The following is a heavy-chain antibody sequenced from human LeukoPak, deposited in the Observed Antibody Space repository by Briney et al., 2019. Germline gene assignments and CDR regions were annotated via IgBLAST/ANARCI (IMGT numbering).Heavy chain of an antibody. CDR2: IASSSSYT. D-gene: IGHD6-19*01. Sequence: PGGSLRLSCAASGFTFRDYTMNWVRQAPGKGLEWVSSIASSSSYTYYADSVKGRFTISRDNAKNSLYLQMSSPRVADTAVYYCTKVRTFAVAGTFDYWGQGSLVTVSS. CDR3: TKVRTFAVAGTFDY. J-gene: IGHJ4*02. V-gene: IGHV3-21*01. CDR1: GFTFRDYT.